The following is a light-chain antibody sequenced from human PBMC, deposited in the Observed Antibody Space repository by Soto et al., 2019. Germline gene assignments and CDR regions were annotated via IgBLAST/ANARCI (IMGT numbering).Light chain of an antibody. CDR2: TNN. J-gene: IGLJ2*01. Sequence: QSVLTQPPAASGTPGQRVTISCSGSSSNIGRNTVNWYQHLPGTAPKLLIYTNNQRPSGVPDRFSGSKSGTSASLAISGLQSEDEADYYCAAWEDSLSGPVFGGGTKVTVL. CDR3: AAWEDSLSGPV. CDR1: SSNIGRNT. V-gene: IGLV1-44*01.